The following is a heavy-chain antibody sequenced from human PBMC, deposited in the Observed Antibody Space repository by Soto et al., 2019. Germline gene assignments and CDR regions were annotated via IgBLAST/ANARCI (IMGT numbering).Heavy chain of an antibody. D-gene: IGHD6-6*01. CDR2: IYYSGST. J-gene: IGHJ6*02. V-gene: IGHV4-39*01. CDR3: ARQDSSSPSRWDGDYGMDF. Sequence: QLQLQESGPGLVKPSETLSLTCTVSGGSISSSSYYWGWIRQPPGKGLEWIGSIYYSGSTYYNPSLKSRVPISVDTCKNQSSLKLSSVTAADTAVYYCARQDSSSPSRWDGDYGMDFWGQGTTVTVSS. CDR1: GGSISSSSYY.